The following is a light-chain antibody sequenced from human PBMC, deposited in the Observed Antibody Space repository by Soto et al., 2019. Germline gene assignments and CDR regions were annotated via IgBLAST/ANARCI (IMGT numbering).Light chain of an antibody. CDR1: SSDVGGYNY. CDR3: SSYAGSNIRMV. CDR2: EVS. V-gene: IGLV2-8*01. J-gene: IGLJ2*01. Sequence: QSVLTQPPSASGSPGQSVTISCTGTSSDVGGYNYVSWYQQHPGKAPKLMIYEVSKRPSGVPDRFSGSKSGNTASLTVSGLQAEDEADYYCSSYAGSNIRMVFGGGTKVTVL.